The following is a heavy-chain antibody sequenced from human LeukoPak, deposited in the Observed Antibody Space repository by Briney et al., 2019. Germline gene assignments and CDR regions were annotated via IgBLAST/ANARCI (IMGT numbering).Heavy chain of an antibody. Sequence: GGSLRLSCAASGFTLSSYAMSWVRQAPGKGLVWVSTRVGSVFTIYYSDSVKGRFTISRDNSKNTVYLLMNSLRAEDTAVYYCAKDLERSVGHTLSSTTCYGSWGQGTLVTVSS. CDR3: AKDLERSVGHTLSSTTCYGS. CDR2: RVGSVFTI. J-gene: IGHJ5*02. CDR1: GFTLSSYA. V-gene: IGHV3-23*01. D-gene: IGHD2-2*01.